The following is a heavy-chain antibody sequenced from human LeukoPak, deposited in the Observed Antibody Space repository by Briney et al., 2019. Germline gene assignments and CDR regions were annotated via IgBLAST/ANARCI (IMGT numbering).Heavy chain of an antibody. D-gene: IGHD6-19*01. J-gene: IGHJ4*02. CDR2: INPNSGGT. CDR3: ARGLVRSDY. Sequence: GASVTVSFKACGCTFTGYYMHWVRQAAGRGVAGVGWINPNSGGTNYAQKFQSRVTITRATSISTAYMERSRLRSDDTAVYYCARGLVRSDYWGQGTLVTLSS. V-gene: IGHV1-2*02. CDR1: GCTFTGYY.